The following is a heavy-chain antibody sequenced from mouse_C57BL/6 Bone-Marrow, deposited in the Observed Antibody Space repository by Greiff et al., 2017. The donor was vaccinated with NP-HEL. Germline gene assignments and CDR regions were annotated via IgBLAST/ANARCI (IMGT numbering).Heavy chain of an antibody. D-gene: IGHD1-1*01. CDR3: ARALYYGSTAWFAY. V-gene: IGHV1-19*01. J-gene: IGHJ3*01. CDR1: GYTFTDYY. Sequence: EVQLQQSGPVLVKPGASVKMSCKASGYTFTDYYMNWVKQSHGKSLEWIGVINPYNGGTSYNQKFKGKATLTVDKSSSTGYMELNSLTSEDSAVYYCARALYYGSTAWFAYGGQGTLVTVSA. CDR2: INPYNGGT.